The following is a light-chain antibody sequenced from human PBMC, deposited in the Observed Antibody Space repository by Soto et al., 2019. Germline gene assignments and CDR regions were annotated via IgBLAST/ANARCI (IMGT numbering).Light chain of an antibody. Sequence: IQMTQSPSTLSGSVGDRVTITCRASQGISSYLAWYQQKPGKAPKLLIYAASTLQSGVPSRFSGSGSGTDFTLTISCLQSEDFAPYYCQQYYSYPLTFGQGTKVDIK. V-gene: IGKV1-8*01. CDR3: QQYYSYPLT. J-gene: IGKJ1*01. CDR2: AAS. CDR1: QGISSY.